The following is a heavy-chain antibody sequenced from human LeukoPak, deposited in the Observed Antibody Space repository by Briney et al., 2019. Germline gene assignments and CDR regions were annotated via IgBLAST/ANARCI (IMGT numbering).Heavy chain of an antibody. CDR2: IYYSGST. D-gene: IGHD3-22*01. CDR1: GGSISSSSYY. V-gene: IGHV4-39*01. Sequence: SETLSLTCTVSGGSISSSSYYWGWIRQPPGKGLEWIGSIYYSGSTYYNPSLKSRVTISVDTSKNQFSLKQSSVTAADTAVYYCAINYYDSSGYSTLFDYWGQGTLVTVSS. J-gene: IGHJ4*02. CDR3: AINYYDSSGYSTLFDY.